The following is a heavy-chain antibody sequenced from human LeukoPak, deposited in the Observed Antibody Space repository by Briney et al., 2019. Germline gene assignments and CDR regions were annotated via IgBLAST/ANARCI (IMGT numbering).Heavy chain of an antibody. V-gene: IGHV3-9*01. CDR3: AKDRNYGGNDGFDY. CDR2: ISWNSGSI. J-gene: IGHJ4*02. D-gene: IGHD4-23*01. Sequence: GGSLRLSCAASGFTFDDYAMPWVRQAPGKGLEWVSGISWNSGSIGYADSVKGRFTISRDNAKNSLYLQMNSLRAEDTALYYCAKDRNYGGNDGFDYWGQGTLVTVSS. CDR1: GFTFDDYA.